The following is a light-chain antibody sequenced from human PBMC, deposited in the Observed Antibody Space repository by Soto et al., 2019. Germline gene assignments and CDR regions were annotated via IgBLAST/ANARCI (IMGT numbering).Light chain of an antibody. V-gene: IGLV4-69*01. J-gene: IGLJ3*02. CDR1: SGHSSYA. Sequence: QLVLTQSPSASASLGASVKLTCTLSSGHSSYAIAWHQQQPEKGPRYLMKFNSDGSHSKGDGIPDRFSGSSSGAERYLTISRLQSGDEADYYCQTWGTGIQVFGGGTKVTVL. CDR3: QTWGTGIQV. CDR2: FNSDGSH.